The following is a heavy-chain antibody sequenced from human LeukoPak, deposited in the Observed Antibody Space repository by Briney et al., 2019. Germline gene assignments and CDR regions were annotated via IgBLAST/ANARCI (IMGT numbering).Heavy chain of an antibody. J-gene: IGHJ5*02. D-gene: IGHD4-17*01. CDR3: ASLGYGDYGYNWFDP. CDR2: INPNSGGT. CDR1: GYTFTGCY. Sequence: ASVKVSCKASGYTFTGCYMHWVRQAPGQGLEWMGWINPNSGGTNYAQKFQGRVTMTRDTSISTAYMELSRLRSDDTAVYYCASLGYGDYGYNWFDPWGQGTLVTVSS. V-gene: IGHV1-2*02.